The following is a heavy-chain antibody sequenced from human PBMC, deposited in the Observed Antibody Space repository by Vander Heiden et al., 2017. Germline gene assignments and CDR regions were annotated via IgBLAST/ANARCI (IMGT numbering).Heavy chain of an antibody. Sequence: QVQLQQWGAGLLKPSETLSLTCAVFGGSFSGYYWSWIRQPPGKGLELIGEINHSGSTNYNPSLKSRVTISVDTSKNQFSLKLSSVTAADTAVYYCARVKWLVRFDYWGQGTLVTVSS. J-gene: IGHJ4*02. CDR2: INHSGST. CDR3: ARVKWLVRFDY. D-gene: IGHD6-19*01. CDR1: GGSFSGYY. V-gene: IGHV4-34*01.